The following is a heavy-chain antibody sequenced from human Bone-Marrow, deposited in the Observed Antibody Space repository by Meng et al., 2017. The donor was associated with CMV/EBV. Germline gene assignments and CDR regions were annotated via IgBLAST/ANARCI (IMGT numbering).Heavy chain of an antibody. CDR3: ARDLAAAGLFDY. D-gene: IGHD6-13*01. Sequence: SETLSLTCTVSGGSIGSGGYYWSWIRQHPGKGLEWIGYIYYSGSTYYNPSLKSRVTISVDTSKNQSSLKLSSVTAADTAAYDCARDLAAAGLFDYWGQGTLVTVSS. CDR2: IYYSGST. V-gene: IGHV4-31*03. J-gene: IGHJ4*02. CDR1: GGSIGSGGYY.